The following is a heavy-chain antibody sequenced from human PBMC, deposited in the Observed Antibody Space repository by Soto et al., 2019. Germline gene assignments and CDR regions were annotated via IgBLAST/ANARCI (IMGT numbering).Heavy chain of an antibody. V-gene: IGHV3-23*01. Sequence: GGSLRLSCAASGFTFSSYAMSWVRQAPGKGLEWVSAISGSGGSTYYADSVKGRFTISRDNSKNTLYLQMNSLRAEDTAVYYCAKGGLLGSSSGQASNWGQGTLVTVSS. CDR3: AKGGLLGSSSGQASN. D-gene: IGHD6-6*01. CDR1: GFTFSSYA. J-gene: IGHJ4*02. CDR2: ISGSGGST.